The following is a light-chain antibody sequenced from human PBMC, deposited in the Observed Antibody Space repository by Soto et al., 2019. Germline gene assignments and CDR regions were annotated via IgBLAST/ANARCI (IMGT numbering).Light chain of an antibody. V-gene: IGLV2-8*01. CDR3: TSYAGSNIWV. CDR1: SSDVGAYNY. Sequence: QSALTQPPSASGSPGQSVTISCTGTSSDVGAYNYVSWYQQYPGKAHKLVIYEVSKRPSGVPDRFSGSKSGNTASLTVSGLQPEDEADYYCTSYAGSNIWVFGGGTKVTVL. J-gene: IGLJ3*02. CDR2: EVS.